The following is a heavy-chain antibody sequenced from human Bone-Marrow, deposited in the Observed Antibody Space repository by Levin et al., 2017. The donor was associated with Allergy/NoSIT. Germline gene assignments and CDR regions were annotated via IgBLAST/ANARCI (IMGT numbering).Heavy chain of an antibody. CDR3: ARPITLTAAGNS. J-gene: IGHJ4*02. D-gene: IGHD6-13*01. Sequence: GGSLRLSCAASGFTFSDYWMTWVRQAPGKGLEWVANIKPDGSGKYYVDSVTGRFTISRDNAKNSLYLQMNSLRVEDTAVYYCARPITLTAAGNSWGQGALVTVSS. V-gene: IGHV3-7*04. CDR2: IKPDGSGK. CDR1: GFTFSDYW.